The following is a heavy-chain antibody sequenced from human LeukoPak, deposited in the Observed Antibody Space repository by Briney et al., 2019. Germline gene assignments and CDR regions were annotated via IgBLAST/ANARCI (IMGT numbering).Heavy chain of an antibody. CDR3: ARERGAAPGFAWFGP. CDR2: VYYSGST. J-gene: IGHJ5*02. CDR1: VGSISSHY. Sequence: SETLTLPCTLSVGSISSHYWNWIRQPPGKGLEWIGYVYYSGSTKYNPSLKSRVTISVDSSKNQFSLKLSSVTATDTAMYYCARERGAAPGFAWFGPWGQGTLVTVSS. D-gene: IGHD6-13*01. V-gene: IGHV4-59*11.